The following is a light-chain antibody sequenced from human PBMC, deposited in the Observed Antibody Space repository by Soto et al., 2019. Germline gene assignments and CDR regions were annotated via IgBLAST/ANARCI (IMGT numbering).Light chain of an antibody. CDR1: SSDVGDYNH. CDR2: EVT. J-gene: IGLJ1*01. V-gene: IGLV2-14*01. Sequence: QSALTQPASVSGSPGQSITIPCTGTSSDVGDYNHVSWYQQHPGKAPKLMIYEVTNRPSGVSARFSGSKSGNTASLTISGLQAGDESTYFCSSYSSRSTFYVFGTGTKVTVL. CDR3: SSYSSRSTFYV.